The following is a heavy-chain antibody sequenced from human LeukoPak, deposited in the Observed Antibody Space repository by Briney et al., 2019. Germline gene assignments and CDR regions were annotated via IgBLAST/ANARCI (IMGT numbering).Heavy chain of an antibody. J-gene: IGHJ4*02. D-gene: IGHD2-21*02. Sequence: GGSLRLSCSPSGFTVSSNFMRWVRQAPGGGLGWVSVIYRSGKTYYAESVMGTFTISIDNSKNTVYLQMTSLRTEDTAMYYCTKDNRTGPNCAGDCYFDSWGQGTLVTVSS. CDR2: IYRSGKT. CDR1: GFTVSSNF. CDR3: TKDNRTGPNCAGDCYFDS. V-gene: IGHV3-66*01.